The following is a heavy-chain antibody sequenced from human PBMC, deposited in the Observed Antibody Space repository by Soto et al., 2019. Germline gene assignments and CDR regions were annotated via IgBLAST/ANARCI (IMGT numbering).Heavy chain of an antibody. CDR2: IYFYNGATSST. CDR1: GGSINSGGSH. Sequence: LSFTFSVSGGSINSGGSHWTWTRQHPEKGLEWIGFIYFYNGATSSTSYNPSLQSRVVISVDTSKNHVSLNLNSVTVADTAVYFCAWGTDAYKNGFWGLGTLVTVSS. J-gene: IGHJ4*02. CDR3: AWGTDAYKNGF. D-gene: IGHD2-8*01. V-gene: IGHV4-31*03.